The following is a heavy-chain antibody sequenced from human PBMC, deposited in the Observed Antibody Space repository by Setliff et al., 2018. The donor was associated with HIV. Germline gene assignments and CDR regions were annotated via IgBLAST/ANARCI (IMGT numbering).Heavy chain of an antibody. J-gene: IGHJ4*02. V-gene: IGHV3-7*01. CDR3: ARARTGWYNFDY. CDR2: IKEDGSEK. D-gene: IGHD6-19*01. CDR1: GFTFRRYW. Sequence: GGSLRLSFAASGFTFRRYWMNWVRQAPGKGLEWVANIKEDGSEKYYVDSVKGRFTISRDKAKNSLYLQMNSLRAEDTAVYYCARARTGWYNFDYWGQGTPVTVSS.